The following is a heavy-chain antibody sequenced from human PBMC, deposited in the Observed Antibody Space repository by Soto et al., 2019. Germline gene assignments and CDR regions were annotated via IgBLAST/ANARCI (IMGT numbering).Heavy chain of an antibody. D-gene: IGHD3-9*01. CDR1: GFTFSTYA. CDR3: VADRLRDPTWAY. CDR2: ISGSGGST. J-gene: IGHJ4*02. V-gene: IGHV3-23*01. Sequence: EVQLLESGGGLVQPGGSLRLSCAASGFTFSTYAMSWVRQAPGKGLEWVSSISGSGGSTYYADSVKGRFTISRDNSKSTLYLQMNSLRAEDTAVYYCVADRLRDPTWAYWGQGTLVTVSS.